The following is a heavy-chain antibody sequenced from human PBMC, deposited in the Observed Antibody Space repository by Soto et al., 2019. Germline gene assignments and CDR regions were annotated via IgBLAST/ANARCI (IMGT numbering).Heavy chain of an antibody. V-gene: IGHV3-21*01. CDR2: ISSTSDYI. CDR3: ARSVSYGGKWAFDI. Sequence: GSLRLSCAASGFTFSSYSMNWVRQAPGKGLEWVSSISSTSDYIYYADSVKGRFTISRDNVKNSLYLQMNSLRAEDTAVYYCARSVSYGGKWAFDIWGQGTMVTVSS. CDR1: GFTFSSYS. J-gene: IGHJ3*02. D-gene: IGHD4-17*01.